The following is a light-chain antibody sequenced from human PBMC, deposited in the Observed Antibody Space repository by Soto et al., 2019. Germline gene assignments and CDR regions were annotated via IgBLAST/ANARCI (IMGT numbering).Light chain of an antibody. CDR2: GVS. J-gene: IGLJ3*02. CDR1: FGGYNS. CDR3: SSFTTTSRV. V-gene: IGLV2-14*03. Sequence: QSALTQPASVSGSPGQSITVSCTVNFGGYNSVSWYQQHPGNAPKLMIYGVSHRPSGVSSRFSVSKSGNTASLTISGLQAADEAYYFCSSFTTTSRVFGGGTKVTVL.